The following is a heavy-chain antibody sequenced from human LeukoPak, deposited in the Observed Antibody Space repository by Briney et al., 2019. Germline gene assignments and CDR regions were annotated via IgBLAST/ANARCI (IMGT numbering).Heavy chain of an antibody. CDR1: GGSISSSSYY. CDR2: IYYSGST. D-gene: IGHD1-14*01. CDR3: ARDGATGGVDY. V-gene: IGHV4-39*07. J-gene: IGHJ4*02. Sequence: SETLSLTCNVSGGSISSSSYYWGWIRQPPGKGLEWIGNIYYSGSTDYNPSLKSRVTISVDTSKNQFSLKLSSVTAADTAVYYCARDGATGGVDYWGQGTLVTVSS.